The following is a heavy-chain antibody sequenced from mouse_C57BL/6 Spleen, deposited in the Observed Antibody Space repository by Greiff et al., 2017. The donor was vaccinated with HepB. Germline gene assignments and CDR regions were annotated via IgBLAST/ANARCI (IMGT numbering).Heavy chain of an antibody. CDR1: GYTFTDYE. V-gene: IGHV1-15*01. CDR3: TRPGRYYAIDY. CDR2: IDPETGGT. J-gene: IGHJ4*01. D-gene: IGHD3-3*01. Sequence: VKLLESGAELVRPGASVTLSCKASGYTFTDYEMHWVKQTPVHGLEWIGAIDPETGGTAYNQKFKGKAILTADKSSSTAYMELRSLTSEDSAVYYCTRPGRYYAIDYWGQGTSVTVSS.